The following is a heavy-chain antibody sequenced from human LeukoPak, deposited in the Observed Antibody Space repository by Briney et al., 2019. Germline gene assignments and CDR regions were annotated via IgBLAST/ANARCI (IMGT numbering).Heavy chain of an antibody. D-gene: IGHD3-10*01. J-gene: IGHJ4*02. CDR1: GFTFSSYA. Sequence: PGGSLRLSCAASGFTFSSYAMHWVRQAPGKGLEWVAVISYDGSNKYYADSVKGRFTISRDNSKNTLYLQMNSLRAEDTAVYYCARCRIGELSTFDYWGQGTLVTVSS. CDR2: ISYDGSNK. V-gene: IGHV3-30-3*01. CDR3: ARCRIGELSTFDY.